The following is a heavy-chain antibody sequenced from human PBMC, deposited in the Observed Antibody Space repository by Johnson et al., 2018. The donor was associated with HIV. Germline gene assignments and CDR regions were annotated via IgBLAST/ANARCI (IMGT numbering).Heavy chain of an antibody. CDR2: ISGRGITI. CDR3: ARALSGSGYYPGAFDI. J-gene: IGHJ3*02. V-gene: IGHV3-11*04. Sequence: QVRLVESGGGLVKPGGSLRLSCAASGFTFSDSYMSWIRQAPGKGLEWVSYISGRGITIYYSDSVKARFTISRDSSKNTLYLQMNSLGTEDTAVYHCARALSGSGYYPGAFDIWGQGTMVTVSS. D-gene: IGHD3-22*01. CDR1: GFTFSDSY.